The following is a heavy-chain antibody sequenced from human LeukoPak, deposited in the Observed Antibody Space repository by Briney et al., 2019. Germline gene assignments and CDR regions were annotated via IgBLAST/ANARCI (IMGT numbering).Heavy chain of an antibody. CDR1: GFTFDDYA. CDR2: ISWNSGSI. V-gene: IGHV3-9*01. CDR3: AKGRLMVYAISFYYYYGMDV. J-gene: IGHJ6*02. D-gene: IGHD2-8*01. Sequence: GGSLRLSCAASGFTFDDYAMHWVRQAPGKGLEWVSGISWNSGSIGYVDSVKGRFTISRDNAKNSLYLQMNSLRAEDTALYYCAKGRLMVYAISFYYYYGMDVWGQGTTVTVSS.